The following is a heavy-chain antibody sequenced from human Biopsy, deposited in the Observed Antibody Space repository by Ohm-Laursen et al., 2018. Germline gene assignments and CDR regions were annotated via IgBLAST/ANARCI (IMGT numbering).Heavy chain of an antibody. CDR1: SYTFTDYN. D-gene: IGHD2-8*01. V-gene: IGHV1-2*02. Sequence: GASVKVSCKASSYTFTDYNIHWMRQAPGQGLEWLGYINCKTGATNYAQKFQGTVTMTRDTSISTAYLAFGSLRSADTAIYYCARDPLNGHKHFDYWGQGSLVTVSS. CDR2: INCKTGAT. J-gene: IGHJ4*02. CDR3: ARDPLNGHKHFDY.